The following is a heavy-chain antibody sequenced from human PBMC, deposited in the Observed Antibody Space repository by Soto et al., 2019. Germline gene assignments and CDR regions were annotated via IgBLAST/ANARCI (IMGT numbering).Heavy chain of an antibody. CDR2: IWYDGSNK. Sequence: QVQLVESGGGVVQPGGSLRLSCTTSGFTFNTYGMHWVRQAPGKGLEWVAIIWYDGSNKYYADSVKGRFTISRDNSKNTLYLQMNSLRAVVTALYYCARADCTGAYCYSWPFNYGVDVWGQGTTVTVSS. D-gene: IGHD2-15*01. J-gene: IGHJ6*02. CDR1: GFTFNTYG. V-gene: IGHV3-33*08. CDR3: ARADCTGAYCYSWPFNYGVDV.